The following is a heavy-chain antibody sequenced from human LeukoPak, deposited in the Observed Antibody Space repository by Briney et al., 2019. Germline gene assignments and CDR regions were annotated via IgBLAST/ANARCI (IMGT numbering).Heavy chain of an antibody. CDR1: GFTFSSYE. J-gene: IGHJ4*02. CDR3: ARDGNLSGYSDY. Sequence: GGSLRLSCAASGFTFSSYEMNWVRQAPGKGLEWVSYISSSGSTIYYADSVKGRFTISRDNAKNSLYLQMNSLRAEDTAVYYCARDGNLSGYSDYWGQGTLDTVSS. CDR2: ISSSGSTI. V-gene: IGHV3-48*03. D-gene: IGHD3-9*01.